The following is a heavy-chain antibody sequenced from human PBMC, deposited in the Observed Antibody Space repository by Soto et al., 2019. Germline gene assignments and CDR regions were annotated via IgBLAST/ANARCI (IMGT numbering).Heavy chain of an antibody. D-gene: IGHD5-12*01. J-gene: IGHJ6*02. CDR2: IDPSDSYT. V-gene: IGHV5-10-1*01. CDR1: GYSFTSYW. CDR3: ARLAMATRRGYYGMDV. Sequence: EVQLVQSGAEVKKPGESLRISCKGSGYSFTSYWISWVRQMPGKGLEWMGRIDPSDSYTNYSPSFQGHVTISADKSISNAYLQWGSLKASDTAMYYCARLAMATRRGYYGMDVWGQGTTVTVSS.